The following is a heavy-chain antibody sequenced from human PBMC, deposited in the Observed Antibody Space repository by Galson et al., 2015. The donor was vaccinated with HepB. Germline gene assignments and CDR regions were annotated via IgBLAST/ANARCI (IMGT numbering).Heavy chain of an antibody. CDR3: ARLGYDSSGYPGPFDY. CDR1: GYSFTSYW. CDR2: IYPGDSDT. Sequence: QSGAEVKKPGESLKISCKGSGYSFTSYWIGWVRQMPGKGLEWMGIIYPGDSDTRYSPSFQGQVTISADKSISTAYLQWSSLKASDTAMYYCARLGYDSSGYPGPFDYWGQGTLVTVSS. V-gene: IGHV5-51*01. D-gene: IGHD3-22*01. J-gene: IGHJ4*02.